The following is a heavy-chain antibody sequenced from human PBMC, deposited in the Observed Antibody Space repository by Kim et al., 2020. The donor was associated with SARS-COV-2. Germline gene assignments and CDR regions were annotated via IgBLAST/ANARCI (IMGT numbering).Heavy chain of an antibody. CDR3: ARGPIPSGHSDY. Sequence: SETLSLTCAVYGGSFSGYYWSWIRQPPGKVLEWIGEINHSGRTNHNPSLKSRVTISVDTSKNQFSLKVNFVTAADTAVYYYARGPIPSGHSDYWGQGILV. D-gene: IGHD3-22*01. CDR2: INHSGRT. J-gene: IGHJ4*02. V-gene: IGHV4-34*01. CDR1: GGSFSGYY.